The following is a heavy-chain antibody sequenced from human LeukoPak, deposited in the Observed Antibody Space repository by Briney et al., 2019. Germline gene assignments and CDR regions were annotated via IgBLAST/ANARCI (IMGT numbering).Heavy chain of an antibody. J-gene: IGHJ1*01. Sequence: PGRSLRLSCAASGFTFSSYAMHWVRQAPGKGLEWVAVISYDGSNKYYADSVKGRFTISRDNSKNTLYLQMNSLRAEDTAVYYCARSVAGLAEYFQHWGQGTLVTVSS. CDR2: ISYDGSNK. D-gene: IGHD6-19*01. CDR3: ARSVAGLAEYFQH. V-gene: IGHV3-30-3*01. CDR1: GFTFSSYA.